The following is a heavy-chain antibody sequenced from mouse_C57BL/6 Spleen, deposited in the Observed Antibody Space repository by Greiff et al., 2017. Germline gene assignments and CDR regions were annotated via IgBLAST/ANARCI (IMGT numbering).Heavy chain of an antibody. D-gene: IGHD1-1*01. Sequence: VKLVESGAELAKPGASVKLSCKASGYTFTSYWMHWVKQRPGQGLEWIGYINPSSGYTKYNQKFKDKDTLTADKSSSTAYMQRSSLTYEDSAVXYCAGTLRSYAMDYWGQGTSVTVSS. CDR1: GYTFTSYW. J-gene: IGHJ4*01. CDR2: INPSSGYT. CDR3: AGTLRSYAMDY. V-gene: IGHV1-7*01.